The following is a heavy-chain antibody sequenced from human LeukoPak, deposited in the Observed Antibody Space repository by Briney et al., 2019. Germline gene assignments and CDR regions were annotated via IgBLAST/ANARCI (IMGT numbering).Heavy chain of an antibody. D-gene: IGHD6-13*01. CDR2: ISAYNGNT. V-gene: IGHV1-18*01. CDR1: GYTFTSYG. Sequence: VASVKVSCKASGYTFTSYGISWVRQAPGQGLEWMGWISAYNGNTNYAQKLQGRVTMTTDTSTSTAYMELRSLRSDDTAVYYCARDLNDIAAAGINWLDPWGQGTLVTVSS. J-gene: IGHJ5*02. CDR3: ARDLNDIAAAGINWLDP.